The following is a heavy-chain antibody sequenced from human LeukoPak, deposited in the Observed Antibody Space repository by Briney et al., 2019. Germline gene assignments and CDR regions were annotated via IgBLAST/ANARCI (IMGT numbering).Heavy chain of an antibody. J-gene: IGHJ4*02. V-gene: IGHV4-39*01. Sequence: SETLSLTCTASGGSISSSRDYWGWIRQPPGQGLEWIGSIYYSGSTYYNPSLKSRVTISVDTSKTQFSLKLSSVTAADTAVYYCARHVEIAVAGPIDYWGQGTLVTVSS. CDR2: IYYSGST. CDR1: GGSISSSRDY. D-gene: IGHD6-19*01. CDR3: ARHVEIAVAGPIDY.